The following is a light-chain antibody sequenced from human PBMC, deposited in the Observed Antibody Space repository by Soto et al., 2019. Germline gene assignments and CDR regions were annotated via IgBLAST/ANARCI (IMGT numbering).Light chain of an antibody. CDR1: QSVSSSY. J-gene: IGKJ3*01. V-gene: IGKV3-20*01. CDR2: GAS. CDR3: QQYGSSPLFT. Sequence: EIVLTQSPGTLSLSPGERATLSCRASQSVSSSYLAWYQPNPGQAPRLLIYGASSRATGIPDRFSGSGSGTDFTLTISRLEPEDFAVYYCQQYGSSPLFTFGPGTKVDIK.